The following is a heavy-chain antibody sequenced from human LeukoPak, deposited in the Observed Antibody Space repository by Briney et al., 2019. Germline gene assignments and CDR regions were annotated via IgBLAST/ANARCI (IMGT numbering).Heavy chain of an antibody. Sequence: WASLRLSCAASGFTFSSYAMSWVRQAPGKGLKWVSAISGSGGSTYYADSVEGRFTISRDNPKNTLYLQMNSLRAEDTAVYYCAKGFNVVVTAMDYWGQGTLVTVSS. D-gene: IGHD2-21*02. CDR2: ISGSGGST. J-gene: IGHJ4*02. V-gene: IGHV3-23*01. CDR3: AKGFNVVVTAMDY. CDR1: GFTFSSYA.